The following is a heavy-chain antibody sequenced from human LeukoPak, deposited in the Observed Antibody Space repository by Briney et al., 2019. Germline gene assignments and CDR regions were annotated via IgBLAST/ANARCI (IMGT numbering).Heavy chain of an antibody. V-gene: IGHV5-51*01. Sequence: GESLKISCKGSGSSFTSYWIGWVRQMPGKGLEWMVIIYPGDSDTRYSPSFQGQVTISADKSISTAYLQRSSLKASDTAMYYCARRGRGYNLDNWFDPWGQGTLVTVSS. D-gene: IGHD5-24*01. CDR3: ARRGRGYNLDNWFDP. J-gene: IGHJ5*02. CDR2: IYPGDSDT. CDR1: GSSFTSYW.